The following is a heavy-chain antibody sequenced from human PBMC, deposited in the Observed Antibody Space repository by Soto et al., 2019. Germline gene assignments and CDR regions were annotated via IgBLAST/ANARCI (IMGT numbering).Heavy chain of an antibody. D-gene: IGHD3-3*01. V-gene: IGHV1-69*06. CDR1: GGTFSSYA. CDR2: IIPIFGTA. Sequence: WASVKVSCKASGGTFSSYAISWVRQAPGQGLEWMGGIIPIFGTANYAQKFQGRVTITADKSTSTAYMELSSLRSEDTAVYYCARAPLRFLEWSAGGYYFDYWGQGTLVTVSS. J-gene: IGHJ4*02. CDR3: ARAPLRFLEWSAGGYYFDY.